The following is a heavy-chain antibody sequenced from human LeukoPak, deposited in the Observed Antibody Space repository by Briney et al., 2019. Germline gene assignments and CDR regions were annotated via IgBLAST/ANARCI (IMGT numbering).Heavy chain of an antibody. CDR1: GGTFSSYA. Sequence: SVKVSCKASGGTFSSYAISWVRQAPGQGLEWMGGIVPIFGTANYAQKFQGRVTITADGSTSTAYMELSSLRSEDTAVYYCARDPGESTCFAPGGQEPRVTVSS. J-gene: IGHJ5*02. CDR3: ARDPGESTCFAP. V-gene: IGHV1-69*13. D-gene: IGHD3-16*01. CDR2: IVPIFGTA.